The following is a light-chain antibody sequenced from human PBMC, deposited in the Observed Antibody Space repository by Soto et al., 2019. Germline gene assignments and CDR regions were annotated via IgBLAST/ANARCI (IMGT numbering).Light chain of an antibody. J-gene: IGLJ2*01. CDR2: DVS. CDR1: SSDVGAYNF. V-gene: IGLV2-14*03. Sequence: QSVLTQPASVSGSPGQSITISCTGTSSDVGAYNFVSWYQQHPGKAPKVMIYDVSNRPSGVSNRFSGSKSGNTASLTISGLQAEDEADYYCSSYTTSSTKLFGGGTKLTVL. CDR3: SSYTTSSTKL.